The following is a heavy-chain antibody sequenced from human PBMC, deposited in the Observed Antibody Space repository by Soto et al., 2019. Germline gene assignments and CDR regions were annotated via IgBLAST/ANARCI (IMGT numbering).Heavy chain of an antibody. Sequence: QVHMVQSGAEVKKPGSSVKVSCKVFVGGFSSFATSWVRQAPGQGLEWMGKVFPIFGDTNYAQKFQGRLTLTADDSTSTAYMELSSLRSDDTAVYYCARDKAAVVGMDVWGQGTTVIVSS. CDR3: ARDKAAVVGMDV. CDR2: VFPIFGDT. J-gene: IGHJ6*02. D-gene: IGHD2-15*01. V-gene: IGHV1-69*13. CDR1: VGGFSSFA.